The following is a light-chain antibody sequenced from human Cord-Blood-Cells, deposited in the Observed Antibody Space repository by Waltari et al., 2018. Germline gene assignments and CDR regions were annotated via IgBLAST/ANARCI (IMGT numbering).Light chain of an antibody. CDR3: QQYNSYST. Sequence: DIQMTQSPSPLSASVGDSVTITCRASQSISSWLAWYQQKPGKAPKLLIYKASSLESGVPSRFSGSGSGTEFTLTISSLQPDDFATYYCQQYNSYSTFGQGTKVEIK. CDR1: QSISSW. J-gene: IGKJ1*01. V-gene: IGKV1-5*03. CDR2: KAS.